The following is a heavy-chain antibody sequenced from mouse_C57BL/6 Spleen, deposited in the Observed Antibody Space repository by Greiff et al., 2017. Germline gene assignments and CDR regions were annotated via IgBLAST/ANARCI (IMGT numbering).Heavy chain of an antibody. CDR2: ISSGGSYT. V-gene: IGHV5-6*01. CDR3: ARDYGSSYEGVFDY. J-gene: IGHJ2*01. CDR1: GFTFSSYG. D-gene: IGHD1-1*01. Sequence: EVKLKESGGDLVKPGGSLKLSCAASGFTFSSYGMSWVRQTPDKRLEWVATISSGGSYTYYPDSVKGRFTISRDNAKNTLYLQMSSLKSEDTAMYYCARDYGSSYEGVFDYWGQGTTLTVSS.